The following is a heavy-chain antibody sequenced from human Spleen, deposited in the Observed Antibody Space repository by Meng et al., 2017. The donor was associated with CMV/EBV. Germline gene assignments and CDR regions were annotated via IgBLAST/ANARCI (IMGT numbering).Heavy chain of an antibody. J-gene: IGHJ4*02. D-gene: IGHD2-15*01. Sequence: ASVKVSCKASGYTFTDYYMYWVRQAPGQGLEWMGWISAYNGNTKSEQKLQGRVTMTTDTSTSTAYMELRSVGTDDTAVYYCARGGGTYCSGGTCYPSLASDFDYWGQGTLVTVSS. CDR3: ARGGGTYCSGGTCYPSLASDFDY. V-gene: IGHV1-18*01. CDR2: ISAYNGNT. CDR1: GYTFTDYY.